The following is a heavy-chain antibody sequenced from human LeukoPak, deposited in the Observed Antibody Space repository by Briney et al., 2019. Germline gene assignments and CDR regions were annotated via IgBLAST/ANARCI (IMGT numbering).Heavy chain of an antibody. Sequence: SGGSLRLSCAASGFTFSSSAMSWVRQVPGKGLEWVSTISTSSSYKYYADSVKGRFTISRDISKNTLYLQMNSLRAEDSALYYCARGGRGSAAVVAPRSFDIWGQGTMVTVSS. CDR3: ARGGRGSAAVVAPRSFDI. D-gene: IGHD3-22*01. CDR2: ISTSSSYK. J-gene: IGHJ3*02. CDR1: GFTFSSSA. V-gene: IGHV3-21*04.